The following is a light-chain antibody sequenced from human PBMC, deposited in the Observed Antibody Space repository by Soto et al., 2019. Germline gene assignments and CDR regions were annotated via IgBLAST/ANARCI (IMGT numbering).Light chain of an antibody. J-gene: IGLJ1*01. V-gene: IGLV2-23*01. Sequence: QSVLTQPASVSGSPGQSITISCTGTSSDVGTYNLVSWYQHHPGKAPKLMIYEGTTRHSGLSNRFSGSTSGNTASLTISGLQAEDESDYYCCSYAGSSTYVFGTGTKLTVL. CDR1: SSDVGTYNL. CDR3: CSYAGSSTYV. CDR2: EGT.